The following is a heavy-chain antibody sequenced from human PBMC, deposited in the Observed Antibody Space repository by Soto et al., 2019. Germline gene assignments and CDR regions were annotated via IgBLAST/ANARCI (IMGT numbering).Heavy chain of an antibody. J-gene: IGHJ1*01. CDR2: ISHDGSYK. Sequence: GGSLRLSCSASVFSFTTYVMHWVRQAPGKGLEWVAVISHDGSYKYYGDAVKGRFTISRDTSKNAVYLEMNSLRPEDTAVYYCAEGVLDIVGTTLPRQSSKIYF. D-gene: IGHD1-26*01. V-gene: IGHV3-30*03. CDR1: VFSFTTYV. CDR3: AEGVLDIVGTTLPRQSSKIYF.